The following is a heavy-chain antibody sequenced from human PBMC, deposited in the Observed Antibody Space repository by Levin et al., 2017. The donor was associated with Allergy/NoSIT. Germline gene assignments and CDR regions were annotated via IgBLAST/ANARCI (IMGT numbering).Heavy chain of an antibody. J-gene: IGHJ5*02. CDR1: GGSISSSSYY. CDR3: ARHKSSSWTNWFDP. D-gene: IGHD6-13*01. V-gene: IGHV4-39*01. CDR2: IYYSGST. Sequence: GSLRLSCTVSGGSISSSSYYWGWIRQPPGKGLEWIGSIYYSGSTYYNPSLKSRVTISVDTSKNQFSLKLSSVTAADTAVYYCARHKSSSWTNWFDPWGQGTLVTVSS.